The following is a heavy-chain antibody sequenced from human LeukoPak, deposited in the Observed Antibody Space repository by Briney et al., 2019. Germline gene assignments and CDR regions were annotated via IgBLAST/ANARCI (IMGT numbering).Heavy chain of an antibody. CDR1: GFTFSDYG. CDR3: AKSFYGRNSLIGS. Sequence: GGSLRLSCAASGFTFSDYGMDWVRQAPGKGLEWISAISGSGGSTSYTDSVRGRFTISRDNTKNTLHLQMNSLRDEDTAVYFCAKSFYGRNSLIGSWGQGTLVTVSS. V-gene: IGHV3-23*01. J-gene: IGHJ4*02. CDR2: ISGSGGST. D-gene: IGHD4-23*01.